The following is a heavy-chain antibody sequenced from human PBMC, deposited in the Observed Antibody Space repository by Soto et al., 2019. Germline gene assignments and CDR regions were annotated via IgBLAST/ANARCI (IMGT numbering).Heavy chain of an antibody. CDR1: GYTFTSYG. Sequence: QVQLVQSGAEVKKPGASVKVSCKDSGYTFTSYGISWVRQAPGQGLEWMGWISAYNGNTNYAQKLQGRVTMTTDTSTSTAYVELSSLRSDDTAVYYCASSVHYSSGWYGAYGMDVWGQGTTVTVSS. V-gene: IGHV1-18*01. CDR3: ASSVHYSSGWYGAYGMDV. CDR2: ISAYNGNT. D-gene: IGHD6-19*01. J-gene: IGHJ6*02.